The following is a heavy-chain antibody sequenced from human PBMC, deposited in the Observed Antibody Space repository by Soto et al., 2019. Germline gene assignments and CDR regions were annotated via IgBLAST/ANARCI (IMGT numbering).Heavy chain of an antibody. CDR3: ARDKGRGQLGGNYYYALDV. J-gene: IGHJ6*02. CDR1: GDTFDTFA. Sequence: QVQLVQSGAEVLKPGSSVKLSCTTSGDTFDTFAISWVRQAPGQGLEWMGGIIPIFRTPDYTQKFQGRVTISADVSTSTAYMELSSLRSEDTAVYYCARDKGRGQLGGNYYYALDVWGQGPTVTVSS. CDR2: IIPIFRTP. D-gene: IGHD1-1*01. V-gene: IGHV1-69*12.